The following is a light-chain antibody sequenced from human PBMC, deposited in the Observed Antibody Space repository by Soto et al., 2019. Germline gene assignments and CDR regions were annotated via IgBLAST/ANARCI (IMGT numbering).Light chain of an antibody. CDR2: EVS. CDR3: TSYVGSNIWA. J-gene: IGLJ2*01. V-gene: IGLV2-8*01. Sequence: QSALTQPPSASGSPGQSVTISCTGTSSDVGAYKYVSWYQQYPGKAPKLMIYEVSKRPSGVPDRFSGSKSGNTASLTVSGLQAEDEADYYCTSYVGSNIWAFGGWTKLTVL. CDR1: SSDVGAYKY.